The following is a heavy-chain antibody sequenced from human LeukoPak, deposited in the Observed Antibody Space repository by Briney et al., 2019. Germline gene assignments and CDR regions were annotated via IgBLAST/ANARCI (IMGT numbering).Heavy chain of an antibody. V-gene: IGHV3-23*01. CDR2: ISGSGGST. J-gene: IGHJ4*02. D-gene: IGHD3-10*01. CDR1: GFTFSSYA. Sequence: PGGSLRLSCAASGFTFSSYAMSWVRQAPGKGLEWVSAISGSGGSTYYADSVKGRFTISRDNSKNTLYLQMNSLRAEDTAVYYCAKLGQVGGLMNKYYFDYWGQGTLVTVSS. CDR3: AKLGQVGGLMNKYYFDY.